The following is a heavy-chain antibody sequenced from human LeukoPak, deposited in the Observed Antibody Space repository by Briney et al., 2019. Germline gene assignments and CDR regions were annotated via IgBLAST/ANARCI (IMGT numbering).Heavy chain of an antibody. J-gene: IGHJ5*02. V-gene: IGHV1-2*02. D-gene: IGHD2-15*01. CDR2: INPNSGGT. CDR3: ARAGDIVMVVAAKFDP. Sequence: GASVKVSCKASGYTFTGYYMHWVRQAPGQGLEWMGWINPNSGGTNYAQKFQGRVTMTRDTSISTAYMELSRLRSDDTAVYYCARAGDIVMVVAAKFDPWGQGTLVTVSS. CDR1: GYTFTGYY.